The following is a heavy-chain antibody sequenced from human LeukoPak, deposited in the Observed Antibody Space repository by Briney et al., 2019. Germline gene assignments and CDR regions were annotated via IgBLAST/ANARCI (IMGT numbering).Heavy chain of an antibody. CDR3: ARSSRVSRWFDS. CDR1: GGSISSISHY. CDR2: IHYSGST. V-gene: IGHV4-39*01. Sequence: SETPSLTCTVSGGSISSISHYWGWIRQPPGEGLEWIGIIHYSGSTNYSPSLKNRVIISVDTSKNQFSLKLTSVTAVDTAVYYCARSSRVSRWFDSWGQGTLVTVSS. J-gene: IGHJ5*01.